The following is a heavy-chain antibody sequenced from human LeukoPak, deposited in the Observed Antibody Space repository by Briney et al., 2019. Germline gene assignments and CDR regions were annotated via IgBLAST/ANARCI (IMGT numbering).Heavy chain of an antibody. D-gene: IGHD6-19*01. J-gene: IGHJ6*03. Sequence: PSETLSLTCTVSGDSISNYYWSWIRQPPGKGLEWIGYIYYSGSTSYNPSLESRVSISVDASKNQFSLKLTSLTAADTAVYYCARDGVRIAVAAPSSYYYYYMDVWGKGTTVTISS. CDR3: ARDGVRIAVAAPSSYYYYYMDV. V-gene: IGHV4-59*01. CDR2: IYYSGST. CDR1: GDSISNYY.